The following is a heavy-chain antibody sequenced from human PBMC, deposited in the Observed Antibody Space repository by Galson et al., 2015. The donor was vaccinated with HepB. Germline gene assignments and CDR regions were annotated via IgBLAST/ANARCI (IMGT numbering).Heavy chain of an antibody. V-gene: IGHV1-69*04. D-gene: IGHD3-10*01. CDR1: GGTFSSYA. CDR3: ARGYGSEDYYYGMDV. J-gene: IGHJ6*02. CDR2: IIPILGIA. Sequence: SVKVSCKASGGTFSSYAISWVRQAPGQGLEWMGRIIPILGIANYAQKFQGRVTITADKSTSTAYMELSSLRSEDTAVYYCARGYGSEDYYYGMDVWGQGTTVTVSS.